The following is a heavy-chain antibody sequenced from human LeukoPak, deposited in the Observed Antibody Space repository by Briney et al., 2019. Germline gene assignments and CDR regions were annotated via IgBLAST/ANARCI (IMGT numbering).Heavy chain of an antibody. V-gene: IGHV1-2*02. D-gene: IGHD6-19*01. CDR1: GCTFTGYY. Sequence: ASVKVSCKASGCTFTGYYMHWVRQAPGQGLEWMGWINPNSGGSNYAQKFQGRVTMTRDTSISTAYMELSRLRSDDTAVYYCARDQQWLVFSWFDPWGQGTLVTVSS. CDR3: ARDQQWLVFSWFDP. J-gene: IGHJ5*02. CDR2: INPNSGGS.